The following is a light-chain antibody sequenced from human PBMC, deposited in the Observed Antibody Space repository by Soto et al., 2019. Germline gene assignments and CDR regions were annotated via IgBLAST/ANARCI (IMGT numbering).Light chain of an antibody. Sequence: QSALTQPASVSASPGQSITISCTGTSSDVGAYNYVSWYQQHPGKAPKLMIYEVTNRPSGVSNRFSGSKSGNTASLTISGLQAEDEADYYCTSYTRSNTYVFGTGTKLTVL. CDR3: TSYTRSNTYV. CDR1: SSDVGAYNY. V-gene: IGLV2-14*01. CDR2: EVT. J-gene: IGLJ1*01.